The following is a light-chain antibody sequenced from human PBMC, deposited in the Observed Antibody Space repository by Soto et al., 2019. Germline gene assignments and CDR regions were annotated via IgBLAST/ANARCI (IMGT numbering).Light chain of an antibody. CDR3: AAWDDSLNVV. V-gene: IGLV1-44*01. CDR1: SSNIGSNT. Sequence: QSVLTQPPSASGTPGQRATISCSGSSSNIGSNTVTWYQQLPGTAPKLLIYSNNQRPSGVPDRFSGSKSGTSASLAISGLQSEDEADYYCAAWDDSLNVVFGGGTKLTVL. CDR2: SNN. J-gene: IGLJ2*01.